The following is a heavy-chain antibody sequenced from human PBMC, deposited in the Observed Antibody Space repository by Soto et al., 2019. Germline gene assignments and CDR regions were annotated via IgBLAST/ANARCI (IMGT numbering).Heavy chain of an antibody. Sequence: ASVKVSCKASGYTFTGYYMHWVRQAPGQGLEWMGWINPNSGGTNYAQKFQSRVTMTRDTSISTAYMELSRLRSDDTAVYYCARERRSSTSSLYGMDVWGQGTTVTVSS. CDR3: ARERRSSTSSLYGMDV. V-gene: IGHV1-2*02. J-gene: IGHJ6*02. CDR1: GYTFTGYY. CDR2: INPNSGGT. D-gene: IGHD2-2*01.